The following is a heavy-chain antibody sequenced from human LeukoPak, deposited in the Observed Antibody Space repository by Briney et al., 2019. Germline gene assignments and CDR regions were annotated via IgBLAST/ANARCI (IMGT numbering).Heavy chain of an antibody. Sequence: GASVKVSCKASGGTFSSYAISWVRQAPGQGLEWMGRIIPILGIANYAQKFQGRVTITADKSTSTAYMELSSLRSEDTAVYYCARFPNCGGDCYSFDYWGQGTLVTVSS. J-gene: IGHJ4*02. V-gene: IGHV1-69*04. D-gene: IGHD2-21*02. CDR1: GGTFSSYA. CDR2: IIPILGIA. CDR3: ARFPNCGGDCYSFDY.